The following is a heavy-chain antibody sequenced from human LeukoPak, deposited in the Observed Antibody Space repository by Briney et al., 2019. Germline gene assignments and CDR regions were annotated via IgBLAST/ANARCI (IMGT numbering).Heavy chain of an antibody. D-gene: IGHD5-24*01. CDR3: ARNPITPWRAFDY. CDR2: IYHSGST. Sequence: SETLSLTCSVSGGSISSSSYYWGWIRQPPGKGLEWIGSIYHSGSTYYTPSLKSRVTISVATSKNHFSLQLSSVTAADTAVYYCARNPITPWRAFDYWGQGTLVTVSS. J-gene: IGHJ4*02. V-gene: IGHV4-39*02. CDR1: GGSISSSSYY.